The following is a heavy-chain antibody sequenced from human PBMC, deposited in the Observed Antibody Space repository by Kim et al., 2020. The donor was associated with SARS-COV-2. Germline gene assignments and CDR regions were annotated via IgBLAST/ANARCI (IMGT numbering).Heavy chain of an antibody. V-gene: IGHV3-13*01. CDR3: ARRNWNYGGGFDY. D-gene: IGHD1-7*01. Sequence: LDSVKGRFTNSRENAKNSLFLQMNNLRVGDTAVYFCARRNWNYGGGFDYWGQGILVTVSS. J-gene: IGHJ4*02.